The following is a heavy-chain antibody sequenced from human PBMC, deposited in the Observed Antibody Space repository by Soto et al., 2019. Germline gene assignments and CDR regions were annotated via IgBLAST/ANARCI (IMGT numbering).Heavy chain of an antibody. CDR1: GFTFSSYS. CDR2: ISSSSSYI. CDR3: ALRPGDGYKRGAFDI. D-gene: IGHD5-12*01. V-gene: IGHV3-21*01. Sequence: EVQLVESGGGLVKPGGSLRLSCAASGFTFSSYSMNWVRQAPGKGLEWVSSISSSSSYIYYADSVKGRFTISRDNAKNSLYLQMNSLRAEDTAVYYCALRPGDGYKRGAFDIWGQGTMVTVSS. J-gene: IGHJ3*02.